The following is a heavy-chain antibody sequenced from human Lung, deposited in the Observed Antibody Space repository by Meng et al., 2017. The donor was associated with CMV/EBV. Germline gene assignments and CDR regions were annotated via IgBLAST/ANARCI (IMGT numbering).Heavy chain of an antibody. CDR2: INSDGSST. CDR1: GFTFSSYW. J-gene: IGHJ3*02. Sequence: EXXKISXAASGFTFSSYWMHWVRQAPGKGLVWVSRINSDGSSTSYADSVKGRFTISRDNAKNTLYLQMNSLRAEDTAVYYCARDCHPEGGYPSDAFDIWGQGXMVTVSS. D-gene: IGHD3-22*01. CDR3: ARDCHPEGGYPSDAFDI. V-gene: IGHV3-74*01.